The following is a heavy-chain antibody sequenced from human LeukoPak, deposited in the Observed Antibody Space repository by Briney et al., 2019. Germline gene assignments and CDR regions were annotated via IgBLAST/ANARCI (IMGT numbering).Heavy chain of an antibody. CDR2: ISSSGSYI. V-gene: IGHV3-21*04. CDR3: AKWGCSGGSCYPFGY. Sequence: GGSLRHSCAASRFTFSSYSMNWVRQAPGMGLEWVSSISSSGSYIYYADSVKGRFTISRDNSKNTVYLQMNSLRGEDTAVYYCAKWGCSGGSCYPFGYWGQGTLVTVSS. D-gene: IGHD2-15*01. CDR1: RFTFSSYS. J-gene: IGHJ4*02.